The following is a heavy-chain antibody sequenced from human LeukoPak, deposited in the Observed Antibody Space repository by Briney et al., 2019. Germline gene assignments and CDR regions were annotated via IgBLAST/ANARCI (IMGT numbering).Heavy chain of an antibody. V-gene: IGHV3-20*04. CDR1: GFTFDDYG. J-gene: IGHJ4*02. CDR2: INWNGGST. CDR3: ARGTLKAAATDFDY. Sequence: GGSLRLSCAASGFTFDDYGMSWVRQAPGKGLVWVSGINWNGGSTGYADSVKGRFTISRDNAKNSLYLQMNSLRAEDTALYYCARGTLKAAATDFDYWGQGTLVTVSS. D-gene: IGHD6-13*01.